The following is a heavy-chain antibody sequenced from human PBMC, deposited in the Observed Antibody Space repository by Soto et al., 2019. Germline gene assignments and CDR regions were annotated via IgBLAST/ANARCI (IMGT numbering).Heavy chain of an antibody. CDR2: IYYSGST. D-gene: IGHD1-26*01. CDR3: ARVVSDAFDI. Sequence: QVQLQESGPGLVKPSQTLSLTCTVSGGSITSGDYYWNWIRQPPGKGLEWIGYIYYSGSTYYNSSLKSRVIISVDTSKHQFSLKLSSVTAADTAVYYCARVVSDAFDIWGQGTMVTVSS. V-gene: IGHV4-30-4*01. J-gene: IGHJ3*02. CDR1: GGSITSGDYY.